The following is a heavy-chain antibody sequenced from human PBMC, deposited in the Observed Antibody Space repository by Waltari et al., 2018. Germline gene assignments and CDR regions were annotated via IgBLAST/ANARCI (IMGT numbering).Heavy chain of an antibody. CDR2: IYQSGST. J-gene: IGHJ6*03. CDR3: ARRAAIAATGPTYYMDV. CDR1: GYSISSGYY. Sequence: QVQLQESGPGLVKPSETLSLTCAVSGYSISSGYYWGWIRQPPGKGLEWIVSIYQSGSTYYSPSLKSRVTIAVDTSKTQFSLKLSSVTAADTAVYYCARRAAIAATGPTYYMDVWGKGTTVTVSS. V-gene: IGHV4-38-2*01. D-gene: IGHD6-13*01.